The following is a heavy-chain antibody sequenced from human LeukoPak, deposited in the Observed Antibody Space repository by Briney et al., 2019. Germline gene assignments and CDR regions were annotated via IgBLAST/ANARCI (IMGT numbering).Heavy chain of an antibody. D-gene: IGHD1-26*01. V-gene: IGHV4-39*01. CDR3: AGGATLYYFDY. Sequence: SETLSLTCTVSGGSISSSSYYWGWIRQPPGKGLEWIRGIYYSGSTYYNPSLKSRVTISVDTSKNQFSLKLSSVTAADTAVYYCAGGATLYYFDYWGQGTLVTVSS. CDR2: IYYSGST. J-gene: IGHJ4*02. CDR1: GGSISSSSYY.